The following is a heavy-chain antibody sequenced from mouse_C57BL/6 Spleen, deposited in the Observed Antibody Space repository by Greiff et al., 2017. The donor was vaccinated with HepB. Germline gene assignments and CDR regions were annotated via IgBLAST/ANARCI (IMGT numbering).Heavy chain of an antibody. CDR3: ARGGYGRDYFDY. CDR2: IDPSDSYT. D-gene: IGHD3-1*01. J-gene: IGHJ2*01. V-gene: IGHV1-69*01. Sequence: VQLQQPGAELVMPGASVKLSCKASGYTFTSYWMHWVKQRPGQGLEWIGEIDPSDSYTNYNQKFKGKSTLTVDKSSSTAYMQLSSLTSEDSAVYYCARGGYGRDYFDYWGQGTTLTVSS. CDR1: GYTFTSYW.